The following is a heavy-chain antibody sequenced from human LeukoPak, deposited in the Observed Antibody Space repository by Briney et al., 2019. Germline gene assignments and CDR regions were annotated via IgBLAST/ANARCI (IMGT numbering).Heavy chain of an antibody. V-gene: IGHV1-8*01. CDR3: ARPHCSSTDCHPPEWFDP. D-gene: IGHD2-2*01. Sequence: ASVKVSCKTSGYTFTNYDINRVRQATGQGLGWMGWMNPNSGNTGYAQKFQGRVTMTRNTSISTAYMELSSLRSEDTAVYYCARPHCSSTDCHPPEWFDPWGQGTLVTVSS. J-gene: IGHJ5*02. CDR2: MNPNSGNT. CDR1: GYTFTNYD.